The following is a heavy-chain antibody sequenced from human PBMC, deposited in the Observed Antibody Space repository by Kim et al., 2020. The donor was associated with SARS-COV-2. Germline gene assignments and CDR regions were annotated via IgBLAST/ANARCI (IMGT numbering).Heavy chain of an antibody. V-gene: IGHV1-18*01. CDR2: NGKT. J-gene: IGHJ4*02. CDR3: ARGSYWDY. Sequence: NGKTDYEQKVQGRVTMTADTSTTTAYMELRSLRSDDTAVYYCARGSYWDYWGQGTLVTVSS.